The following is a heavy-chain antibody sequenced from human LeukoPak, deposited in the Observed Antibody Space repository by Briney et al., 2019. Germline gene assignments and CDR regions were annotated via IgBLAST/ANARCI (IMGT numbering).Heavy chain of an antibody. CDR3: ARADTMDIVVVPAAIGGGFDP. CDR1: GFTFSGSA. V-gene: IGHV3-73*01. J-gene: IGHJ5*02. Sequence: PGGSLKPSCAASGFTFSGSAMHWVRQASGKGLEWVGRIRSKANSYATAYAASVKGRFTISRDDSKNTAYLQMNSLKTEDTAVYYCARADTMDIVVVPAAIGGGFDPWGQGTLVTVSS. D-gene: IGHD2-2*03. CDR2: IRSKANSYAT.